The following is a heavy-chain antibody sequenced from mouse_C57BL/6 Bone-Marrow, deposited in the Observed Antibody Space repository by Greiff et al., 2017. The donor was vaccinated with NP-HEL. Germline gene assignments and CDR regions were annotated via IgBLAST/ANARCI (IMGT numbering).Heavy chain of an antibody. Sequence: QVQLQQSGPELVKPGVSVKISCKASGYAFSSSWMNWVKQRPGKGLEWIGRIYPGDGDTNYNGKFKGKATLTADKSSSTAYMQLSSLASEDSAVYLCARAYDKKGYFDVWGTGTTVTVSS. D-gene: IGHD2-10*02. V-gene: IGHV1-82*01. CDR3: ARAYDKKGYFDV. J-gene: IGHJ1*03. CDR1: GYAFSSSW. CDR2: IYPGDGDT.